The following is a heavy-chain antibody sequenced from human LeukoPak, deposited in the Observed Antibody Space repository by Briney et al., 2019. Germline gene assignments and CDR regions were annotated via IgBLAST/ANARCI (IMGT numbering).Heavy chain of an antibody. J-gene: IGHJ3*02. CDR1: GFTFSGYW. Sequence: PGGSLRLSCAASGFTFSGYWMHWVRQAPGKGLVWVSRINSDGSSTSYADSVKGRFTISRDNAKNTLYLQMNSLRAEDTAVYYCARDYYDSSGYYRNDDAFDIWGQGTMVTVSS. D-gene: IGHD3-22*01. CDR3: ARDYYDSSGYYRNDDAFDI. V-gene: IGHV3-74*01. CDR2: INSDGSST.